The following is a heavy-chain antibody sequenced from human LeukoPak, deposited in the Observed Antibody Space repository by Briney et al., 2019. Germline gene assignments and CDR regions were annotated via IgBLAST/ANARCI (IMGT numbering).Heavy chain of an antibody. CDR3: ASAVGSGWYYYYYGMDV. CDR2: IYSGGST. Sequence: GGSLRLSCAASGFTVSSNYMSWVRQAPGKGLEWVSVIYSGGSTYYADSVKGRFTISRDNSKNTLYLQMNSLRAEDTAVYYCASAVGSGWYYYYYGMDVWGQGTTVTVSS. CDR1: GFTVSSNY. D-gene: IGHD6-19*01. V-gene: IGHV3-53*01. J-gene: IGHJ6*02.